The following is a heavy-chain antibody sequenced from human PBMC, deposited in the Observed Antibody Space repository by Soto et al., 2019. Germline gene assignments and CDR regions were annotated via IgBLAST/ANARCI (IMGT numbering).Heavy chain of an antibody. CDR3: ARDISKQWLVRYFGAFDI. J-gene: IGHJ3*02. CDR2: IIPILGIA. V-gene: IGHV1-69*04. CDR1: GGTFSSYT. D-gene: IGHD6-19*01. Sequence: GASVKVSCKASGGTFSSYTISWVRQAPGQGLEWMGRIIPILGIANYAQKFQGRVTITADKSTSTAYMELSSLRSEDTAVHYCARDISKQWLVRYFGAFDIWGQGTMVT.